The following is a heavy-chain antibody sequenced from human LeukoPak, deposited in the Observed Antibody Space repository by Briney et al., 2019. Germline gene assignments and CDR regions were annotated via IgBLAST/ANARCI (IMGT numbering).Heavy chain of an antibody. D-gene: IGHD1-7*01. CDR1: GGTFSSYA. V-gene: IGHV1-24*01. CDR3: ATVTGTTWGIDY. Sequence: ASVKVSCKASGGTFSSYAISWVRQAPGQGLEWMGGFDPEDGETIYAQKFQGRVTMTEDTSTDTAYMELSSLRSEDTAVYYCATVTGTTWGIDYWGQGTLVTVSS. CDR2: FDPEDGET. J-gene: IGHJ4*02.